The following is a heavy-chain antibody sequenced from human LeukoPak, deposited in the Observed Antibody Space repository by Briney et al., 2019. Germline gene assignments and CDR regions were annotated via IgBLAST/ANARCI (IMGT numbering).Heavy chain of an antibody. D-gene: IGHD1-26*01. J-gene: IGHJ4*02. Sequence: GGSLRLSCAASGFTFSSYWMSWVRQPPGKGLEWVANIKHDGSEKYYVDSVKGRFTISRDNSKDTLYLQMSSLRAEDTAVYYCAIRPASVGFDYWGQGTLVTVSS. CDR2: IKHDGSEK. CDR3: AIRPASVGFDY. CDR1: GFTFSSYW. V-gene: IGHV3-7*03.